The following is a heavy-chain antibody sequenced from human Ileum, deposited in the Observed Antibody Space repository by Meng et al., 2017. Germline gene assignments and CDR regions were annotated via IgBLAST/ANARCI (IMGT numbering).Heavy chain of an antibody. Sequence: QVQLQESGPGLVEPSGTLSLTCAVSGRSISSRDWWSWVRQPPGKGLEWIAEMNLGGSPNYNPSLKSRVTMSVDKSNDHLSLQLTSVTAADTAVYYCAHIFDSWGQGTLVTVSS. CDR2: MNLGGSP. CDR3: AHIFDS. CDR1: GRSISSRDW. J-gene: IGHJ4*02. V-gene: IGHV4-4*02.